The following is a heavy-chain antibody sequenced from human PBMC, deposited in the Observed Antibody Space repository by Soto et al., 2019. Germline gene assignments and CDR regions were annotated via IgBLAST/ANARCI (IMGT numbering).Heavy chain of an antibody. CDR2: INHSGST. D-gene: IGHD6-19*01. CDR1: GGSISSYY. Sequence: PSETLSLTCTVSGGSISSYYWSWIRQPPGKGLEWIGEINHSGSTNYNPSLKSRVTISVDTSKNQFSLKLSSVTAADTAVYYCARAPGGRTYSSGWYATWGQGTLVTVSS. J-gene: IGHJ4*02. V-gene: IGHV4-34*01. CDR3: ARAPGGRTYSSGWYAT.